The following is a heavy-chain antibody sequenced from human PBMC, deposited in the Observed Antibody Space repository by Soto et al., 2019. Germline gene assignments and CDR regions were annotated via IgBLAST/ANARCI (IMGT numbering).Heavy chain of an antibody. CDR1: AGSISSYY. J-gene: IGHJ5*02. CDR2: IYYSGST. D-gene: IGHD6-6*01. CDR3: ARGWSSSLFDP. V-gene: IGHV4-59*01. Sequence: PSETLSLIWTVSAGSISSYYWSWIRQPPGKGLEWIGYIYYSGSTNYNPSLKSRVTISVDTSKNQFSLKLSSVTAADTAVYYCARGWSSSLFDPWGQGTLFTVSS.